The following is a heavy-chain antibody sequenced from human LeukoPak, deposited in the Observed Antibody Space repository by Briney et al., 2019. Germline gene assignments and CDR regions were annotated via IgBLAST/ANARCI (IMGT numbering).Heavy chain of an antibody. D-gene: IGHD3-10*01. Sequence: ASVKVSCKASGYTFTSYDINWVRHATGQGLEWMGWMSPDSGNTGYAQKFQGRVTMTRNTSISTAYMELSSLTSDDTAAYYCARYAYGSGSYYQKPFDYWGQGTLVTVSS. CDR2: MSPDSGNT. CDR1: GYTFTSYD. V-gene: IGHV1-8*01. CDR3: ARYAYGSGSYYQKPFDY. J-gene: IGHJ4*01.